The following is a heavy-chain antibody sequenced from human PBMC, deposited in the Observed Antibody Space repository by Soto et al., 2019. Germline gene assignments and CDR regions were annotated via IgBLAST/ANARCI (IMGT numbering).Heavy chain of an antibody. CDR2: ISYDVSNK. V-gene: IGHV3-30-3*01. J-gene: IGHJ5*02. D-gene: IGHD6-13*01. CDR1: GFTFSSYA. CDR3: ARDYQAITLSSSWYQGWFDP. Sequence: GGSLRLSCAASGFTFSSYAMHWVRQAPGKGLEWVAVISYDVSNKYYADSVKGRFTISRDNSKNTLYLQMNSLRAEDTAVYYCARDYQAITLSSSWYQGWFDPWGQGTLVTVSS.